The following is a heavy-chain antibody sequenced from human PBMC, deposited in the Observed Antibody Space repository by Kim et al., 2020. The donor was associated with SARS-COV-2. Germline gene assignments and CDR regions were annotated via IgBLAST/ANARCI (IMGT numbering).Heavy chain of an antibody. V-gene: IGHV4-59*01. CDR1: GGSISSYY. CDR2: IYYSWST. D-gene: IGHD3-10*01. CDR3: ARVNSWYYGSGRYGEGWF. Sequence: SETLSLTCTVSGGSISSYYWSWIRQPPGKGLEWIGYIYYSWSTNYNPSLKSRVTISVDTSKNQISLKLSPVTAADTAVYDCARVNSWYYGSGRYGEGWF. J-gene: IGHJ5*01.